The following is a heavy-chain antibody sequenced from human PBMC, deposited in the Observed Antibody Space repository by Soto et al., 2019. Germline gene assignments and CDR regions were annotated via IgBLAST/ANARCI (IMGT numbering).Heavy chain of an antibody. D-gene: IGHD5-12*01. J-gene: IGHJ6*02. V-gene: IGHV4-34*01. Sequence: PSETLSLTCAVYGGSFSGYYWSWVRQPPGKGLEWIGEINHSGSTNYNPSLKSRVTISVDTSKNQFSLKLSSVTAADTAVYYCARGYRATGYYYGMDVWGPGTTVTVSS. CDR2: INHSGST. CDR1: GGSFSGYY. CDR3: ARGYRATGYYYGMDV.